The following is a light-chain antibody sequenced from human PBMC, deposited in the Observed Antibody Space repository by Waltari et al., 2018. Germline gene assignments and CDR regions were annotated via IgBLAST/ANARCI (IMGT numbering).Light chain of an antibody. Sequence: QSVLTQPPSASGTPGKRVTLPCSGSGTNIDTHNVNWYQQRPGTPPKLLIYSNKGNAQQQVPGTVPKLIPCINKTRPAGVPHRLFASKSGTSASLAISGLQSEDADDYDCAAWDDSLNGWVFGGGNKL. CDR2: INK. V-gene: IGLV1-44*01. CDR1: GTNIDTHNVNWYQQRPGTPPKLLIYSNK. CDR3: AAWDDSLNGWV. J-gene: IGLJ3*02.